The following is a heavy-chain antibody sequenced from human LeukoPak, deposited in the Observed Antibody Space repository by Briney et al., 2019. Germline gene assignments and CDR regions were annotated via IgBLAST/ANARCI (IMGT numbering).Heavy chain of an antibody. J-gene: IGHJ4*02. CDR2: IYYSGST. Sequence: SETLSLTCTVSGGSISSSSYYWGWIRQPPGKGLEWVVSIYYSGSTYYNPSLKSRVTISVNTSKNQFSLKLSSVTAADTAVYYCARSGTNYYDSSGYYSFDYWGQGTLVTVSS. CDR1: GGSISSSSYY. D-gene: IGHD3-22*01. V-gene: IGHV4-39*07. CDR3: ARSGTNYYDSSGYYSFDY.